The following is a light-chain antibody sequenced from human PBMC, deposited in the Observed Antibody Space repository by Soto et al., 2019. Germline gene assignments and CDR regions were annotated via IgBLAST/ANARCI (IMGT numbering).Light chain of an antibody. CDR3: QQYYTAPIT. CDR2: WAS. J-gene: IGKJ5*01. CDR1: QSVLSKSNNRNY. Sequence: DIVMTRSPDSLSVSLGERASINCKSSQSVLSKSNNRNYLAWFQQKPGQPPKLLISWASTRQSGVPDRFSGSGSGSDFTLTITSLQAEDVAVYYCQQYYTAPITFGQGTRLEIK. V-gene: IGKV4-1*01.